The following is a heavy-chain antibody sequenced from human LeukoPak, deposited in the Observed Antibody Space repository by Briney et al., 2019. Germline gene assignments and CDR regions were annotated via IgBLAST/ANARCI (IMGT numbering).Heavy chain of an antibody. Sequence: GESLKISCKGSGYSFTSYWIGWVRQMPGKGLEWKGIISPGDSDTRYSPSFQGQVTISADKSISTAYLQWNSLKASDTAMYYCASQLGYCSSTSCYESHSGFDYWGQGTLVTVSS. J-gene: IGHJ4*02. CDR1: GYSFTSYW. D-gene: IGHD2-2*01. V-gene: IGHV5-51*01. CDR2: ISPGDSDT. CDR3: ASQLGYCSSTSCYESHSGFDY.